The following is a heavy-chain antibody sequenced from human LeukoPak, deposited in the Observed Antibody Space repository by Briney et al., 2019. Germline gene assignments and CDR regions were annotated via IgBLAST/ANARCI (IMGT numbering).Heavy chain of an antibody. V-gene: IGHV3-30-3*01. J-gene: IGHJ3*02. D-gene: IGHD3-9*01. CDR2: ISYDGSNK. Sequence: GGSLRLSCAASGFTFSSYAMHWVRQAPGKGLEWVAVISYDGSNKYYADSVKGRFTISRDNSKNTLYLQMNSLRAEDTAVYYCARGWLLVGPDAFDIWGQGTMVTVSS. CDR3: ARGWLLVGPDAFDI. CDR1: GFTFSSYA.